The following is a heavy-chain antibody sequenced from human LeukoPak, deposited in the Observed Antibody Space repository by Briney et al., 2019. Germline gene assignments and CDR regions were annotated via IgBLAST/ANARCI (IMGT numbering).Heavy chain of an antibody. V-gene: IGHV1-2*02. Sequence: ASVKVSCKASGYTFTGYYMHWVRQAPGQGLEWMGWINPNTGGTDYARKFQGRVTMTRDTSINTAHMELSRLRSDDTAVYYCARLYGGNLDIDYWGQGTLVTVSS. CDR2: INPNTGGT. J-gene: IGHJ4*02. CDR3: ARLYGGNLDIDY. CDR1: GYTFTGYY. D-gene: IGHD4-23*01.